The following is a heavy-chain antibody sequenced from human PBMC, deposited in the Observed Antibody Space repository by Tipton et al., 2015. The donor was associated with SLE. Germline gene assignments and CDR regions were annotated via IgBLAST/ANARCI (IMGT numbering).Heavy chain of an antibody. Sequence: SLRLSCAASGFTFSSYAMSWVRQAPGKGLEWVSVIYSGGSTYYADSVKGRFTISRDNSKNTLYLQMNSLRAEDTAVYYCAKSPTYYDILTGYYKGFGYFQHWGQGTLVTVSS. V-gene: IGHV3-23*03. CDR1: GFTFSSYA. D-gene: IGHD3-9*01. CDR3: AKSPTYYDILTGYYKGFGYFQH. CDR2: IYSGGST. J-gene: IGHJ1*01.